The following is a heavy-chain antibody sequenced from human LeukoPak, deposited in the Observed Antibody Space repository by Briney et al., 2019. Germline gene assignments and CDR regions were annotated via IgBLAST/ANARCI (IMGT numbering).Heavy chain of an antibody. CDR3: AREGQWLPDWFDP. D-gene: IGHD6-19*01. V-gene: IGHV4-59*01. CDR2: IHYSGST. CDR1: GGSISGYY. J-gene: IGHJ5*02. Sequence: PSETLSLTCTVSGGSISGYYWSWIRQPPGQGLEWIGYIHYSGSTNYNPSLKGRVTVSLDMSKNQLSLKLNSMTAADTAVYYCAREGQWLPDWFDPWGQGTLVTVSS.